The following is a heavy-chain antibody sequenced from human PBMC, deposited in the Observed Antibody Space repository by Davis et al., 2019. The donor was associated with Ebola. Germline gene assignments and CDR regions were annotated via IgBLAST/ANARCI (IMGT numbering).Heavy chain of an antibody. Sequence: HTGGSLRLSCAAFGFTFSSYWMHWVRQAPGKGLVWVSRINSDGSSTSYADSVKGRFTISRHNSKNTLYLQMNSLRAEDTAVYYCARGSGGLWPIDYWGQGTLVTVSS. CDR3: ARGSGGLWPIDY. CDR1: GFTFSSYW. J-gene: IGHJ4*02. D-gene: IGHD5-18*01. CDR2: INSDGSST. V-gene: IGHV3-74*01.